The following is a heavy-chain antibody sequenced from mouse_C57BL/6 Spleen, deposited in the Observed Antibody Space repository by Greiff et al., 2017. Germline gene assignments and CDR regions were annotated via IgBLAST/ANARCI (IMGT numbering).Heavy chain of an antibody. CDR1: GFTFSNYW. CDR3: TLGYGYDWFAY. D-gene: IGHD2-2*01. V-gene: IGHV6-3*01. Sequence: DVQLQESGGGLVQPGGSMKLSCVASGFTFSNYWMNWVRQSPEKGLEWVAQIRLKSDNYATHYAESVKGRFTISRDDSKSSVYLQMNNLRAEDTGIYYCTLGYGYDWFAYWGQGTLVTVSA. J-gene: IGHJ3*01. CDR2: IRLKSDNYAT.